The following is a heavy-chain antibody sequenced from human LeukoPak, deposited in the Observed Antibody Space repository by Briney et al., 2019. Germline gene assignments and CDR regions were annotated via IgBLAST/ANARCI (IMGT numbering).Heavy chain of an antibody. CDR2: MCGSAGCT. D-gene: IGHD3-22*01. CDR1: EFTFNIYA. V-gene: IGHV3-23*01. J-gene: IGHJ5*02. CDR3: ARDRPNYHESNGHYYERDGDH. Sequence: GGSLRLSCAASEFTFNIYAMSWVRLAPGKGLQWVASMCGSAGCTFYTDSVKGRFTISRDNSNNTLYLEMNSLRAEDTAIYYCARDRPNYHESNGHYYERDGDHWGQGTLVTVSS.